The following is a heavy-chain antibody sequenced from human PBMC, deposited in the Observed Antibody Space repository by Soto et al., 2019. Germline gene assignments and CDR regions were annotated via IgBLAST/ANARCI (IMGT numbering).Heavy chain of an antibody. CDR2: IDPSDSQT. CDR3: ARPLQDSDTGPTFPYYFGS. J-gene: IGHJ4*02. Sequence: GQYVKISWKGSGYSFAGYWITWVRQKPGKGLEWMGRIDPSDSQTYYSPSFRVHVTISATKSITTVFLQWSSLRASDTAMYYCARPLQDSDTGPTFPYYFGSWEKGSPGTV. V-gene: IGHV5-10-1*01. D-gene: IGHD5-18*01. CDR1: GYSFAGYW.